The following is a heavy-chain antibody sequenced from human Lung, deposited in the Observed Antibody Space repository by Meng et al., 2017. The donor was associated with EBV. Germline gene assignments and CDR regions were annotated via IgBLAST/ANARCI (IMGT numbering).Heavy chain of an antibody. J-gene: IGHJ4*02. CDR3: AHRHRLRDFDY. CDR2: INWDDDK. D-gene: IGHD4-17*01. Sequence: NTLQDSCPYLVKPTQPLTLTWNFSGFSLSTSGVGVGWTRQARGKALEWLALINWDDDKRYSPSLKNRLTITKDTSKNQVVLTLTNIDPVDTATYYCAHRHRLRDFDYWGQGTLVTVSS. V-gene: IGHV2-5*02. CDR1: GFSLSTSGVG.